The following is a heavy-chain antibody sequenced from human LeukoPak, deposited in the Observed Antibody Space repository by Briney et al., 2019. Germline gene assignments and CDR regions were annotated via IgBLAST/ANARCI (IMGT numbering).Heavy chain of an antibody. J-gene: IGHJ5*02. Sequence: SETLSLTCAVSGDSISSTSYYWAWIRPPPGRGLEWIGTIYYSGTTYYTPSLKSPVTISVDTSKNQFSLKLSSVTAADTAVYYCARLNRQCSGGSCHSGWFDPWGQGTLVTVSS. D-gene: IGHD2-15*01. CDR3: ARLNRQCSGGSCHSGWFDP. CDR1: GDSISSTSYY. CDR2: IYYSGTT. V-gene: IGHV4-39*01.